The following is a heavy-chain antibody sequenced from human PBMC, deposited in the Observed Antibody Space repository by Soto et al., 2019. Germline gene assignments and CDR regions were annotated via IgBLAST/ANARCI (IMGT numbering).Heavy chain of an antibody. D-gene: IGHD6-19*01. CDR3: ARGDGTGLYNSGWFPRY. Sequence: EVQLVESGGGLVKPGESIRVSCAASGFTFSYYSLHWVRQAPGKGLEWVSSISGSSTYIYYADRVKGRFTISRDNAKNSLYQRMDNLRAEDTAVYYCARGDGTGLYNSGWFPRYWGQGTLVTVSS. V-gene: IGHV3-21*04. J-gene: IGHJ4*02. CDR1: GFTFSYYS. CDR2: ISGSSTYI.